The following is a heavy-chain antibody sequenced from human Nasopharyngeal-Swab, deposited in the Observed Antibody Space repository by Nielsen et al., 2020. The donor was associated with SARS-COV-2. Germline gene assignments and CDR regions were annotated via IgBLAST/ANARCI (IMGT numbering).Heavy chain of an antibody. CDR1: GFPFSSYA. D-gene: IGHD6-13*01. CDR3: AKDLYSSSWWGYYFDY. Sequence: GESLKISCSASGFPFSSYALSLVRQAPGKGLEWVSAISGSGGSTYYADSVKGRFTISRDNSKNPLYLQINSLRAEDTAVYYCAKDLYSSSWWGYYFDYWGQGTLVTVSS. V-gene: IGHV3-23*01. CDR2: ISGSGGST. J-gene: IGHJ4*02.